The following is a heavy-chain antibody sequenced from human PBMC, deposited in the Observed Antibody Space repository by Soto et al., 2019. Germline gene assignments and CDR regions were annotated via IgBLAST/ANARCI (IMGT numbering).Heavy chain of an antibody. CDR1: GFTFSSYG. Sequence: QVQLVESGGGVVQPGRSLRLSCAASGFTFSSYGMHWVRQAPGKGLEWVAVIWYDGSNKYYADSVKGRFTISRDNSKNTLYLQMNSLRAEDTAVYYCARDVSGWYPPPGMDVWGQGTTVTVSS. V-gene: IGHV3-33*01. CDR2: IWYDGSNK. CDR3: ARDVSGWYPPPGMDV. D-gene: IGHD6-19*01. J-gene: IGHJ6*02.